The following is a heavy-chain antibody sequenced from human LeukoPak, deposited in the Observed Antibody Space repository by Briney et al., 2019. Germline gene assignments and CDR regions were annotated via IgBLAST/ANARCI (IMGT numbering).Heavy chain of an antibody. CDR1: GCSISSGDYY. D-gene: IGHD3-16*01. Sequence: PSQTLSLTCTVSGCSISSGDYYWSWIRQPPGKGLEWIGYIYYSGSTYYNPSLKSRVTISVDTSKNQFSLKLSSVTAADTAVYYCAREAGGDYVDYWGQGTLVTVSS. V-gene: IGHV4-30-4*01. CDR2: IYYSGST. J-gene: IGHJ4*02. CDR3: AREAGGDYVDY.